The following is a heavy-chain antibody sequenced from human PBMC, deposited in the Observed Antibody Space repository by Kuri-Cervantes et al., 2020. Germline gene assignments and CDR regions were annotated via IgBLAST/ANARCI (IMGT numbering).Heavy chain of an antibody. CDR3: AHRRSIELAFDY. D-gene: IGHD6-6*01. CDR1: GFSLSTSGVG. CDR2: IYWDDDK. J-gene: IGHJ4*02. V-gene: IGHV2-5*02. Sequence: SGPTLVKPTQTLTLTCTFSGFSLSTSGVGVGWIRQPPGKALEWLAIIYWDDDKRHSPSLKSRLTITKDTSKNQVVLTMTNMDPVDTATYYCAHRRSIELAFDYWGQGTLVTVSS.